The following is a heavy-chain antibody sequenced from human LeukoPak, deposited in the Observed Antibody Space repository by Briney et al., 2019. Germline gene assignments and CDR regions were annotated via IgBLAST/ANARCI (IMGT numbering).Heavy chain of an antibody. Sequence: GGPLRLSCAASGFTFSSYSMSWVRQAPGKGLEGVSFISSSSNYLYYADSVKGRFTISRDNAKNSLYLQMNNLRAEDTAVYYCARDVAARPRWFAPWGQGTLVTVSS. D-gene: IGHD6-6*01. CDR2: ISSSSNYL. CDR3: ARDVAARPRWFAP. CDR1: GFTFSSYS. V-gene: IGHV3-21*01. J-gene: IGHJ5*02.